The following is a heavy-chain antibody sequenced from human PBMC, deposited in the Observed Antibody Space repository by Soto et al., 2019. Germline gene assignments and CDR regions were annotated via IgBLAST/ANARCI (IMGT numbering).Heavy chain of an antibody. CDR1: GFSFGDHW. Sequence: EVQLVESGGGLVQPGGSLRLSCAGSGFSFGDHWMTWVRQAPGMGLEWVAIIKHDGSEKHYVDSVKGRFTISRDNAKNSGYLQMNSLRAEDAAVYYCATSSSAIGYLNLWGRGTLVTVS. CDR2: IKHDGSEK. J-gene: IGHJ2*01. D-gene: IGHD2-15*01. V-gene: IGHV3-7*01. CDR3: ATSSSAIGYLNL.